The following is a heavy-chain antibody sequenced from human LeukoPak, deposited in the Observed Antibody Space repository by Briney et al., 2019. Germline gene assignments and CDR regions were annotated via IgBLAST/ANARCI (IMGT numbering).Heavy chain of an antibody. CDR3: AKDGAKYPHNLDY. V-gene: IGHV3-9*01. J-gene: IGHJ4*02. CDR2: ISWNSGSI. Sequence: PGGSLRLSCAASGFTFDDYAMHWVRQAPGKGLEWVSGISWNSGSIGYADSVKGRFTISRDNAKNSLYLQMNSLRAEDTALYYCAKDGAKYPHNLDYWGQGTLVTVSS. CDR1: GFTFDDYA. D-gene: IGHD1-14*01.